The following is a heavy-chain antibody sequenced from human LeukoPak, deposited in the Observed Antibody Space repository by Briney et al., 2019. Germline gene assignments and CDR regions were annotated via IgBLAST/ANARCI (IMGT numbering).Heavy chain of an antibody. CDR2: ISSSSSYI. Sequence: GGSLRLSCAASGFTFSSYSMNWVRQAPGKGLEWVSSISSSSSYIYYADSVKGRFTISRDNAKNSLYLQMNSLRAEDTAVYYCARGPRITVFGVVPYGMDVWGQGTTVTVSS. CDR3: ARGPRITVFGVVPYGMDV. D-gene: IGHD3-3*01. CDR1: GFTFSSYS. J-gene: IGHJ6*02. V-gene: IGHV3-21*01.